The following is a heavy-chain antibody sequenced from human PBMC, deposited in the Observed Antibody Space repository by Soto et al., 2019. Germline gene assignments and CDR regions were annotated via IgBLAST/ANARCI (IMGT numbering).Heavy chain of an antibody. V-gene: IGHV5-10-1*01. D-gene: IGHD6-19*01. CDR1: GYTFTTYY. J-gene: IGHJ4*02. CDR3: ARSSSGRLD. Sequence: GESLKISCAASGYTFTTYYITWARQLPGKGLEWMGRIDPSDSYTNYSPSFQGHVTISADKSISTAYLQWSSLKASDTAMYYCARSSSGRLDWGQGTLVTVSS. CDR2: IDPSDSYT.